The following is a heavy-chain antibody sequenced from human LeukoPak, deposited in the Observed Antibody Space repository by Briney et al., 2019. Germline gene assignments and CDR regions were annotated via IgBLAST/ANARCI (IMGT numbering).Heavy chain of an antibody. CDR3: ARDPDYGGNSGNAFDI. J-gene: IGHJ3*02. Sequence: ASVKLSCKASGYTFTSYYMHWVRQAPGQGLEWMGIINPSGGSTSYAQKFQGRVTMTRDTSTSTVYMELSRLRSDDTAVYYCARDPDYGGNSGNAFDIWGQGTMVTVSS. D-gene: IGHD4-23*01. V-gene: IGHV1-46*01. CDR1: GYTFTSYY. CDR2: INPSGGST.